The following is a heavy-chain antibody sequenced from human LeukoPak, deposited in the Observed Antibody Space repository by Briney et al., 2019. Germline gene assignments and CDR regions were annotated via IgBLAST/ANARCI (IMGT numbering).Heavy chain of an antibody. J-gene: IGHJ4*02. CDR1: GYTFTSYG. D-gene: IGHD3-22*01. V-gene: IGHV1-18*01. Sequence: ASVKVSCKASGYTFTSYGISWVRQAPGQGLEWMGWISGYNGNTNYAHKLQGRVTMTTDTSTSTAYMELRSLRSDDTAVYYCARDRRYYDSSAYIRGFDYWGQGTLVTVSS. CDR2: ISGYNGNT. CDR3: ARDRRYYDSSAYIRGFDY.